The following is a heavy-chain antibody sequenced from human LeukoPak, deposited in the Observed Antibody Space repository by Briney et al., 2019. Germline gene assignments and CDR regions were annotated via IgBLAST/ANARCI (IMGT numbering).Heavy chain of an antibody. CDR2: INWNGGGT. CDR1: GFTFKDYG. J-gene: IGHJ6*02. D-gene: IGHD1-26*01. CDR3: AKHMRATNTYSFFGLDV. Sequence: GRSLRLSCAATGFTFKDYGMHWARPPPGKGLAWGSSINWNGGGTDYADSVKGRFTISRDNAKNSLYLQLSSLRPEDTALYYCAKHMRATNTYSFFGLDVWGQGTTVTVSS. V-gene: IGHV3-9*01.